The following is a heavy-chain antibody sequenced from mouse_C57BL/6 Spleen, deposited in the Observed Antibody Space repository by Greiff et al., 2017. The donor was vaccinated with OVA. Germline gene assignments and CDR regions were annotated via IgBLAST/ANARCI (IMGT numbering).Heavy chain of an antibody. CDR3: VRFTYDSGAY. CDR1: GFSFNTYA. D-gene: IGHD2-4*01. J-gene: IGHJ3*01. Sequence: EVQLVESGGGLVQPKGSLKLSCAASGFSFNTYAMNWVRQAPGKGLEWVARIRSKSNNYATYYADSVKDRFTISRDDSESMLYLQMNNLKTEDTAMYYCVRFTYDSGAYWGQGTLVTVSA. CDR2: IRSKSNNYAT. V-gene: IGHV10-1*01.